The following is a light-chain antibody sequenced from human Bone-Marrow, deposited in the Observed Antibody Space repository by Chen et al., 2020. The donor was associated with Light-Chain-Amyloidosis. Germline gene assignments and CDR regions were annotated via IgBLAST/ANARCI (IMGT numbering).Light chain of an antibody. Sequence: NFMLTQPHSVSESPGKTVIISCTRSSRSIATNYVQWYQQRPGSSPTTVLYGDAQRPSGVPDRFSGSIDRSSSSASLSISGLKTEDEADYYCQSYQGSSQGVFGGGTKLTVL. CDR3: QSYQGSSQGV. CDR2: GDA. V-gene: IGLV6-57*01. J-gene: IGLJ3*02. CDR1: SRSIATNY.